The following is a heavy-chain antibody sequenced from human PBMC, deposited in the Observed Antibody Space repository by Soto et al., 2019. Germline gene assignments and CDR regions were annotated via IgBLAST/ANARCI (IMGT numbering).Heavy chain of an antibody. J-gene: IGHJ4*02. Sequence: QVQLQESGPGLVEPSQTLSLTCTVSGESISSGYFWSWIRQSPGKGLEWIGHTYNSGTTYNNPSLRSRGTISIDTSRNQCSLRLTSVTAADTAVYYCARGPSADKIDYWGQGTLVTVSS. V-gene: IGHV4-30-4*01. CDR1: GESISSGYF. CDR3: ARGPSADKIDY. D-gene: IGHD3-3*01. CDR2: TYNSGTT.